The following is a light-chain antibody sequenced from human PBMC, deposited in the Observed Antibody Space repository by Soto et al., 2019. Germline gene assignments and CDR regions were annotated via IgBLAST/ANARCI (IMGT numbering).Light chain of an antibody. CDR1: ALPKQY. Sequence: SYELTQPPSVSVSPGQTARITCSGDALPKQYAYWYQQKPGQAPVLVIYKDSERPSGIPERFSGSSSGTTVTLTISGVQAEDEADYYCQSADSSGTSRAVFGGGTKLTVL. CDR3: QSADSSGTSRAV. V-gene: IGLV3-25*03. J-gene: IGLJ2*01. CDR2: KDS.